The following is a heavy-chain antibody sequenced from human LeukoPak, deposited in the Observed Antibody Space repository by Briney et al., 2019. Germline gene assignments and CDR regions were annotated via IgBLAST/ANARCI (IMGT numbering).Heavy chain of an antibody. CDR1: GFTFSSYA. J-gene: IGHJ4*02. D-gene: IGHD4-17*01. V-gene: IGHV3-23*01. CDR2: ISGSGGTT. Sequence: PGGSLRLSCAASGFTFSSYAMHWVRQAPGTGLEWVSAISGSGGTTYYADSVKGHFTISRDNSKNTLYLQMNSLRAEDTAVYYCAKNFYGDYNFFFDYWGQGTLVTVSS. CDR3: AKNFYGDYNFFFDY.